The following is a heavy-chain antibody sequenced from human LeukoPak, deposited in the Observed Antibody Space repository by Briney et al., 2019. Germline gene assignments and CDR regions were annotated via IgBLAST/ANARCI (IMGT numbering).Heavy chain of an antibody. Sequence: GGSLRLSCAASGFTVGSAWMSWIRQAPGKGLEWVAAISGSGGSTYYADSVKGRFTISRDNSKNTLYLQMNSLRAEDTAVYYCAKGITIFGVVIDGAFDIWGQGTMVTVSS. V-gene: IGHV3-23*01. D-gene: IGHD3-3*01. J-gene: IGHJ3*02. CDR2: ISGSGGST. CDR3: AKGITIFGVVIDGAFDI. CDR1: GFTVGSAW.